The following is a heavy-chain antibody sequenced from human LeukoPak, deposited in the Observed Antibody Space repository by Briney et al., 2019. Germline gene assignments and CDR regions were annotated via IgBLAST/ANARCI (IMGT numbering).Heavy chain of an antibody. CDR2: FHNSGTS. J-gene: IGHJ3*02. Sequence: SETLSLTCTVSDDSISDYYRGWIRQPPGKGLEWIGYFHNSGTSTYNPSLKSRVTISADTSKNQFSLKLNSLTTADTAVYYCAREAGGSYESDDAFDIWGQGTMVTVSS. D-gene: IGHD1-26*01. CDR1: DDSISDYY. V-gene: IGHV4-59*01. CDR3: AREAGGSYESDDAFDI.